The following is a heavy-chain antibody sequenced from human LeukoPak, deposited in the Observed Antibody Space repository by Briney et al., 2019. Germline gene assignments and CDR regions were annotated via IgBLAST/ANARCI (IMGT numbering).Heavy chain of an antibody. Sequence: QTGRSLRLSCAASGFTFSSYAMHWVRQAPGKGLEWVAVISYDGSNKYYADSVKGRFTISRDNSKNTLYLQMNSLRAEDTAVYYCARYYGSGSFQDGMDVWGQGTTVTVSS. J-gene: IGHJ6*02. D-gene: IGHD3-10*01. CDR2: ISYDGSNK. CDR3: ARYYGSGSFQDGMDV. V-gene: IGHV3-30-3*01. CDR1: GFTFSSYA.